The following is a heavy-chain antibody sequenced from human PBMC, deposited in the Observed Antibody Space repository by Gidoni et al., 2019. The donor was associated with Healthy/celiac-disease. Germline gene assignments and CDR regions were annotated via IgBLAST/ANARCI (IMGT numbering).Heavy chain of an antibody. Sequence: EVQLLESGGGLVQPGGSLRLSCAASGFTFSRYAMSWVRQAPGKGLEWVSAISGSGGSTYYEDSVKGRFTISRDNSKNTLYLQMNSLRAEDTAVYYCAKDANIAAAGVHAFDIWGQGTMVTVSS. CDR2: ISGSGGST. CDR1: GFTFSRYA. V-gene: IGHV3-23*01. J-gene: IGHJ3*02. CDR3: AKDANIAAAGVHAFDI. D-gene: IGHD6-13*01.